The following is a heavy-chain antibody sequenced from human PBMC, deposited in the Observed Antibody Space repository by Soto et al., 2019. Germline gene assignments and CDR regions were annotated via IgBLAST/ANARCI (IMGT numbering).Heavy chain of an antibody. CDR1: GDRVSSNSAA. Sequence: KQSQTLSLTCAISGDRVSSNSAAWNWIRQSPSRGLEWLGRTYYRSKWYNDYAVSVKSRITINPDTSKNQFSLQLNSVTPEDTAVYYCARERTRAYSNYLVLDAFDIWGQGTMVTVSS. J-gene: IGHJ3*02. CDR2: TYYRSKWYN. D-gene: IGHD4-4*01. V-gene: IGHV6-1*01. CDR3: ARERTRAYSNYLVLDAFDI.